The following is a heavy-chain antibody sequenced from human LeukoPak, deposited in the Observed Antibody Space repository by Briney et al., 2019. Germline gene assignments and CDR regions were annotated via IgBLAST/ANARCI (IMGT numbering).Heavy chain of an antibody. CDR1: GYTFTVYY. J-gene: IGHJ5*02. CDR2: INPNSGGT. CDR3: ARAFALGGAMVTSYWFDP. D-gene: IGHD5-18*01. V-gene: IGHV1-2*02. Sequence: GASVNVSCKASGYTFTVYYMHWVRQAPGQGGEGMGWINPNSGGTNYAQKFQGRVTMTRETSVSTAYMELSRLRSDDTAVYYCARAFALGGAMVTSYWFDPWGQGTLVTVSS.